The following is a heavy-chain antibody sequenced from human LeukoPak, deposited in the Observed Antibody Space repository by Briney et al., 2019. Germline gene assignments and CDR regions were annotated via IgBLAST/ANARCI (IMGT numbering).Heavy chain of an antibody. Sequence: GGSVRLSCAASVFFFNRICMSWVRQAPWKGLEWVASINQDGSEKYYVDSVKGRFTISRDNAENSLYLQMNSLRAEDTAVYYCASAPAGPHDAFDIWGQGTMVTVSS. CDR1: VFFFNRIC. CDR3: ASAPAGPHDAFDI. J-gene: IGHJ3*02. V-gene: IGHV3-7*03. D-gene: IGHD1-14*01. CDR2: INQDGSEK.